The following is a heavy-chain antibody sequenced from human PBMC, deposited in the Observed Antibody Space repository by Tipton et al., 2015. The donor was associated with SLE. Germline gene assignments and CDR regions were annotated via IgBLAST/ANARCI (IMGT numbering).Heavy chain of an antibody. D-gene: IGHD3-16*01. J-gene: IGHJ4*02. CDR3: ARDQGGLPY. Sequence: SLRLSCAASEFTFSDYAMNWVRQAPGKGLVWVSRISGDGGDTSYADSVKGRFTISRDNAKNTLYLQMNSLRIEDTAVYYCARDQGGLPYWGQGTRVSVSS. CDR2: ISGDGGDT. CDR1: EFTFSDYA. V-gene: IGHV3-74*01.